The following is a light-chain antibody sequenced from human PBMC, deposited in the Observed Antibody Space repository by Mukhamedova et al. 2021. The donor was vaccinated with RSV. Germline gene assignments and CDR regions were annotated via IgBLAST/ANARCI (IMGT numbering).Light chain of an antibody. J-gene: IGKJ3*01. V-gene: IGKV3-11*01. CDR3: QQQSNWPPVFT. CDR1: QSVSSY. CDR2: DAS. Sequence: GERATLSCRASQSVSSYLAWYQQKPGQAPRLLIYDASNGATGIPARFSGSGSGTDFTLSISSLEPEDFAVYYCQQQSNWPPVFT.